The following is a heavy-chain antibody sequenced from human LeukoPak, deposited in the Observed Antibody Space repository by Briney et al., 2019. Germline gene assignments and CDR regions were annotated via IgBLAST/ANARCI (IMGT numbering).Heavy chain of an antibody. Sequence: SVKVSCKASGGTFSSYAISWVRQAPGQGLEWMGRIIPILGIANYAQKFQGRVTITADKSTSTAYMELSSLKSEDTAVYYCARDNGGYSGYYFDYWAREPWSPSPQ. CDR1: GGTFSSYA. J-gene: IGHJ4*02. D-gene: IGHD5-12*01. V-gene: IGHV1-69*04. CDR2: IIPILGIA. CDR3: ARDNGGYSGYYFDY.